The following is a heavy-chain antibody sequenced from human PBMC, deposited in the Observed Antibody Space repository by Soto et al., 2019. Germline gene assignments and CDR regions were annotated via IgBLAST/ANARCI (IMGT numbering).Heavy chain of an antibody. Sequence: PSETLSLTCTVSGGSISSGGYYWSWIRQHPGKGLEWIGYIYYSGSTYYNPSLKSRVTISVDTSKNQFSLKLSSVTAADTAVYYCARVWMAAAGTLSRSGRELYYFDYWGQGTLVTVSS. J-gene: IGHJ4*02. CDR3: ARVWMAAAGTLSRSGRELYYFDY. CDR2: IYYSGST. CDR1: GGSISSGGYY. V-gene: IGHV4-31*03. D-gene: IGHD6-13*01.